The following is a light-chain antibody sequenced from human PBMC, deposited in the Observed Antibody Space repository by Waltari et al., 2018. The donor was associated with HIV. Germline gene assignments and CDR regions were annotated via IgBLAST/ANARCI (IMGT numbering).Light chain of an antibody. J-gene: IGKJ3*01. V-gene: IGKV1-9*01. CDR3: QQHRSYPLT. CDR1: QGIRSS. CDR2: AAS. Sequence: DIQLTQSPSFLSASVGDRVIITCRASQGIRSSLAWYQEKPGKAPELLISAASTLESGVPSRFSGSGSGTEFTLSINSLQPEDFATYYCQQHRSYPLTFGPGTKVALK.